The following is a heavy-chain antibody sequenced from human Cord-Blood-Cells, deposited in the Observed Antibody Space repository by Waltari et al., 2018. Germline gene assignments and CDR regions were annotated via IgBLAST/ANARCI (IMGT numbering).Heavy chain of an antibody. V-gene: IGHV5-51*01. Sequence: EVQLVQSGAAVKKPGEYLKISCKGSVYSFTSYWLGWVRAMPGKGLEWLGILYPGDYDTRYSPSYQGRVTISADKSISTAYLQWSSLKAADTAMYYCARHAGEYSSSSFAFDIWGQGTMVTVSS. J-gene: IGHJ3*02. CDR1: VYSFTSYW. CDR3: ARHAGEYSSSSFAFDI. D-gene: IGHD6-6*01. CDR2: LYPGDYDT.